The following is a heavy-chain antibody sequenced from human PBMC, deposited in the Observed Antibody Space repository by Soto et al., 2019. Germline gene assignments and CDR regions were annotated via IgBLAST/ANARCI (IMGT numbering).Heavy chain of an antibody. CDR3: AKGLRDIFGYFDY. CDR1: GFTFSSYA. D-gene: IGHD3-9*01. V-gene: IGHV3-23*01. Sequence: HPGGSLRLSCAASGFTFSSYAMSWVRQAPGKGLERVSAISGSGGSTYYADYVKGRFTISRDNSKNTLYLQMNSLRAEDTAVYYCAKGLRDIFGYFDYWGQGTLVTVSS. J-gene: IGHJ4*02. CDR2: ISGSGGST.